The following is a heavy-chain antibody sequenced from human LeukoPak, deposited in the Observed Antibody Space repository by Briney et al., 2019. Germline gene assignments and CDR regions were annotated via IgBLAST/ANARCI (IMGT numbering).Heavy chain of an antibody. CDR1: GFTFSSYW. D-gene: IGHD3-10*01. CDR2: IKSDGSYA. J-gene: IGHJ5*02. Sequence: GGSLRLSCAASGFTFSSYWMHWVRQAPGKGLVWVSRIKSDGSYATYPDSVKGRFTISRDNAMNTLYLQMNSLRVEDTAVYYCARDPITMVPHWFDPWGQGTLVTVSS. V-gene: IGHV3-74*01. CDR3: ARDPITMVPHWFDP.